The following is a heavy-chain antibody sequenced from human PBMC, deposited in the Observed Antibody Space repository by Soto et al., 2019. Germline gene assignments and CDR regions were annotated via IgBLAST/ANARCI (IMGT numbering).Heavy chain of an antibody. CDR1: GFTFSTSA. Sequence: PGGSLRLSCVASGFTFSTSAMSWVRQAPGKGLEWVSVIVGSSGTTIYADFVKGRFTISRDNSKNTLYLQMNSLRAEDTAVYYCAKTTSAVVVPAANYFYWGQGTLVTVYS. CDR2: IVGSSGTT. D-gene: IGHD2-2*01. CDR3: AKTTSAVVVPAANYFY. V-gene: IGHV3-23*01. J-gene: IGHJ4*02.